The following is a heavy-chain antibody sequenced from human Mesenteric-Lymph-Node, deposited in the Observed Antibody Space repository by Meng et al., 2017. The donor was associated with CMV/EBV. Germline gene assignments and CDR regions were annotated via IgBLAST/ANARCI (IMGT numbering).Heavy chain of an antibody. D-gene: IGHD2-15*01. V-gene: IGHV3-74*01. Sequence: GESLKISCAASGFTFSSYGMHWVRQAPGKGLVWVSRINSDGSSTSYADSVKGRFTISRDNAKNTLYLQMNSLRAEDTAVYYCARGYCSGGSCYSSSWFDPWGQGTLVTVSS. J-gene: IGHJ5*02. CDR2: INSDGSST. CDR3: ARGYCSGGSCYSSSWFDP. CDR1: GFTFSSYG.